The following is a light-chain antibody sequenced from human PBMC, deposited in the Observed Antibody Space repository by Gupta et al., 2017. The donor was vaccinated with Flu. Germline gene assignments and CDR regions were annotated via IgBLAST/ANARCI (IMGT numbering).Light chain of an antibody. J-gene: IGKJ1*01. Sequence: PATSSVSPGERATLSCRASQSVSTNLAWYQQRPGQAPRLLIYGASTRATGIPARFSGSGSGTEFTLTISSLQSEDFAVYYCQRYNNCLWTFGQGTKVEIK. CDR2: GAS. CDR1: QSVSTN. CDR3: QRYNNCLWT. V-gene: IGKV3-15*01.